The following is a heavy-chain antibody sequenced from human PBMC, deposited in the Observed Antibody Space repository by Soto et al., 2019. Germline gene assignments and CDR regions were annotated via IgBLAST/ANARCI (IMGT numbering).Heavy chain of an antibody. V-gene: IGHV3-23*01. CDR2: FSGSGGST. CDR3: AKVISFYCVDALDI. CDR1: GFTFSSYA. Sequence: GGSLRLSCAASGFTFSSYAMSWVRQAPGKGLEWVSAFSGSGGSTYYADSGMGRFTISRDNSKNTLYLQMNSLRAEDSAVYYCAKVISFYCVDALDIWGQGTMVTVSS. D-gene: IGHD3-10*02. J-gene: IGHJ3*02.